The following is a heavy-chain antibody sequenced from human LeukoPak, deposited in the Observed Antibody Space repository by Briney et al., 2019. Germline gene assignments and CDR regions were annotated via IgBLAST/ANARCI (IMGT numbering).Heavy chain of an antibody. Sequence: SETLSLTCAVSGYSISSGYYWGWIRQPPGKGLEWIGSIYHSGSTYYNPSLKSRVTISVDTSKNQFSLKLSSVTAADTAVYYCARGYSGYDYAFDYWGQGTLVTVSS. V-gene: IGHV4-38-2*01. J-gene: IGHJ4*02. D-gene: IGHD5-12*01. CDR3: ARGYSGYDYAFDY. CDR2: IYHSGST. CDR1: GYSISSGYY.